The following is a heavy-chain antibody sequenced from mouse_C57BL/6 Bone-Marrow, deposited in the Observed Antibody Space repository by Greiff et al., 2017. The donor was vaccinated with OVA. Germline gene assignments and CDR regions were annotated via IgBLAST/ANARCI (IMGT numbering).Heavy chain of an antibody. Sequence: QVQLKESGPELVKPGASVKISCKASGYTFTDYYINWVKQRPGQGLEWIGWIFPGSGSTYYNEKFKGKATLTVDKSSSTAYMLLSSLTSEDSAVYFCARDEDWGYYYAMDYWGQGTSVTVSS. CDR3: ARDEDWGYYYAMDY. J-gene: IGHJ4*01. V-gene: IGHV1-75*01. D-gene: IGHD4-1*01. CDR2: IFPGSGST. CDR1: GYTFTDYY.